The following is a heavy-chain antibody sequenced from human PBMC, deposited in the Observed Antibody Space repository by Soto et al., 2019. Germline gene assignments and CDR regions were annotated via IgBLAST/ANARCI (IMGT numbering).Heavy chain of an antibody. Sequence: PGGSLRLSCAASGFTFSRYWMHWVRQAPGKGLVWVPRIDSYGSATSQVDSVEGRFTISRDNAKNTLYLQMNSLRAEDTAVYYCARGWVEGLSRQPPTDSWGQGTQVTVSS. CDR3: ARGWVEGLSRQPPTDS. D-gene: IGHD3-3*01. V-gene: IGHV3-74*01. CDR2: IDSYGSAT. CDR1: GFTFSRYW. J-gene: IGHJ4*02.